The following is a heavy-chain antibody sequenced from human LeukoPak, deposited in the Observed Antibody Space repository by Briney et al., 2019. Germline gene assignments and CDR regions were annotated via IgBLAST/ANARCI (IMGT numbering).Heavy chain of an antibody. D-gene: IGHD2-2*01. CDR2: MYYSGST. Sequence: SETLSLTCTVSGGSISSYNWSWIRKPPGKGQEWIGYMYYSGSTNFNPSLKSRVTVSVAASKNQFSLKLKSVTAADADAAYYSRLNTSTSFDYSGQGTLVTVSS. V-gene: IGHV4-59*08. CDR1: GGSISSYN. CDR3: SRLNTSTSFDY. J-gene: IGHJ4*02.